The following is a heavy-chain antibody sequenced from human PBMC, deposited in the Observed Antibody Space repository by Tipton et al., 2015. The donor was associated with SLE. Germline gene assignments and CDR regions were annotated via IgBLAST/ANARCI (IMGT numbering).Heavy chain of an antibody. Sequence: TLSLTCTVSGGSITSHYWGWIRQPPGKGLEWIGYIYYSGSTNYNPSLKSRVTISVDTSKNLFSLKLSSVTAADTAVYYCARDTGYSLDWYFDLWGRGTLVTVSS. CDR3: ARDTGYSLDWYFDL. V-gene: IGHV4-59*11. D-gene: IGHD6-13*01. CDR2: IYYSGST. CDR1: GGSITSHY. J-gene: IGHJ2*01.